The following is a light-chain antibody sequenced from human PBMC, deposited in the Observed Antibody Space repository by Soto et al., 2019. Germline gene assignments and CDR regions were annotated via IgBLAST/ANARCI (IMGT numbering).Light chain of an antibody. J-gene: IGLJ2*01. CDR1: NIGSKS. CDR3: QVLDSSSDQVV. V-gene: IGLV3-21*04. Sequence: SYELTQPPSVSVAPGKTARITCGGNNIGSKSVHWYQQKPGQAPVLVIYYDSDRPSGIPERFSGSNSGNTATLTISRVEAGDEADYYCQVLDSSSDQVVFGGGTKLTVL. CDR2: YDS.